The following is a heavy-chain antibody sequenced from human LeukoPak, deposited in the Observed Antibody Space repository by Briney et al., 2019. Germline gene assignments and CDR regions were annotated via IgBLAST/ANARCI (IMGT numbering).Heavy chain of an antibody. Sequence: SQTLSLTCTVSGGSISSGDYYWSWIRQPPGKGLEWIGYIYYSGSTYYNPSLKSRVTISVDTSKNQFSLKLTSVTAADTAVYYCVRSGTENSSWHYYYYGLDVWGQGTTVTVSS. D-gene: IGHD2-15*01. CDR1: GGSISSGDYY. V-gene: IGHV4-30-4*01. CDR3: VRSGTENSSWHYYYYGLDV. J-gene: IGHJ6*02. CDR2: IYYSGST.